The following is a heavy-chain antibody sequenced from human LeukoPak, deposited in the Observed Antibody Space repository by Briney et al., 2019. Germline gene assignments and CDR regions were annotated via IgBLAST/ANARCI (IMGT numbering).Heavy chain of an antibody. CDR1: GFTFSSYS. J-gene: IGHJ4*02. CDR2: ISSSSSYI. CDR3: ARDFGFITMIVGY. Sequence: PGGSLRLSCAASGFTFSSYSMNWVRQAPGKGLEWVSSISSSSSYIYCGDSVKGRFTISRDNAKNSLYLQMNSLRAEDTAVYYCARDFGFITMIVGYWGQGTLVTVSS. D-gene: IGHD3-22*01. V-gene: IGHV3-21*01.